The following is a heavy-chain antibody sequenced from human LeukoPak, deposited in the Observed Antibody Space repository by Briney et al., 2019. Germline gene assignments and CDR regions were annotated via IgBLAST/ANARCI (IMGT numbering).Heavy chain of an antibody. Sequence: GGSLRLSCAASGFTFSSYWMSWVRQAPGKGLEWVAVISKDGSNKYYADSVKGRFTISRDNSKNTLYLQMNSLRAEDTAVYYCARGLAVAGPWGYYYYYGMDVWGQGTTVTVSS. CDR2: ISKDGSNK. D-gene: IGHD6-19*01. J-gene: IGHJ6*02. V-gene: IGHV3-30*03. CDR1: GFTFSSYW. CDR3: ARGLAVAGPWGYYYYYGMDV.